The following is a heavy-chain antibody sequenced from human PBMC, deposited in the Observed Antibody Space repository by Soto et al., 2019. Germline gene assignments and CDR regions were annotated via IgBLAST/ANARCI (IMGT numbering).Heavy chain of an antibody. Sequence: SETLSLTCTVSGGSISSGGYYWSWIRQHPGKGLEWIGYIYYSGSTYYNPSLKSRVTTSVDTSKNQFSLKLSSVTAADTAVYYCARAVTTVLDAFDIWGQGTMVTVSS. CDR1: GGSISSGGYY. D-gene: IGHD4-17*01. V-gene: IGHV4-31*03. CDR3: ARAVTTVLDAFDI. CDR2: IYYSGST. J-gene: IGHJ3*02.